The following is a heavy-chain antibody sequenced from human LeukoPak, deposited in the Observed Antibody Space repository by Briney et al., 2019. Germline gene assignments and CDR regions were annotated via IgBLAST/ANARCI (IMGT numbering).Heavy chain of an antibody. D-gene: IGHD6-6*01. CDR1: GYTFTGYY. J-gene: IGHJ4*02. CDR2: INPNSGGT. Sequence: ASVKVSCKASGYTFTGYYMHWVRQAPGQGLEWRGRINPNSGGTNYAQKFQGRVTMTRDTSISTAYMELSRLRSDDTAVYYCARGYSSSRGGFHYWGQGTLVTVSS. V-gene: IGHV1-2*06. CDR3: ARGYSSSRGGFHY.